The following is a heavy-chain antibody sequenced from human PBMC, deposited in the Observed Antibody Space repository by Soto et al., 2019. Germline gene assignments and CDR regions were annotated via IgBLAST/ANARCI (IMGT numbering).Heavy chain of an antibody. CDR3: ARLSVDSSGWLDAFDI. CDR1: GYSFTSYW. D-gene: IGHD6-19*01. CDR2: IYPGDSDT. Sequence: PGESLKISCKGSGYSFTSYWIGWVRQMPGKGLEWMGIIYPGDSDTRYSPSFQGQVTISADKSISTAYLQWSSLKASDTAMYYCARLSVDSSGWLDAFDIWGQGTIVTASS. J-gene: IGHJ3*02. V-gene: IGHV5-51*01.